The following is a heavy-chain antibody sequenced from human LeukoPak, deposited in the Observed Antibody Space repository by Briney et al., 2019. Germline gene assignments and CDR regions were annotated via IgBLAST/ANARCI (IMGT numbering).Heavy chain of an antibody. CDR3: ARGLRDFWLDAFDI. CDR1: GFTFSSYS. Sequence: PGGSLRLSCAASGFTFSSYSMNWVRQAPGKGLEWVSYISSSSSTIYYADSVKGRFTISRDNAKNSLYLQMNSLRAEDTAVYYCARGLRDFWLDAFDIWGQGTMVTVSS. D-gene: IGHD3-3*01. J-gene: IGHJ3*02. V-gene: IGHV3-48*01. CDR2: ISSSSSTI.